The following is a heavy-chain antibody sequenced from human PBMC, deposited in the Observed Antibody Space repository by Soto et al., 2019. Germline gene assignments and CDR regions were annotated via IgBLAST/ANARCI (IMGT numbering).Heavy chain of an antibody. CDR3: ARDLVAPSDAHNRGDY. J-gene: IGHJ4*02. V-gene: IGHV1-18*01. Sequence: QVQLVQSGAEVKKPGASVKVSCKASGYTFTSYGISWVRQAPGQGLEWMGWISAYNGNTNYAQKLKGRVTMTTDTTTSKADMELRSLRSDDTAVYYCARDLVAPSDAHNRGDYWGQGTLVTVSS. CDR1: GYTFTSYG. CDR2: ISAYNGNT. D-gene: IGHD2-15*01.